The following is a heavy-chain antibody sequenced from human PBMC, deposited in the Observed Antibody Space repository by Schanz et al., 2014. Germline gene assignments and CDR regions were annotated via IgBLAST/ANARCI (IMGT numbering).Heavy chain of an antibody. D-gene: IGHD3-16*01. CDR3: AGGPRGGYIEY. V-gene: IGHV3-23*01. Sequence: EVQLLESGGALEQPGGSLRLSCAASGITFSDYAMSWVRQAPGKGLEWVSGISGSGGGTFYASSVQGRFSISRDNARNTLHLQMDSLRDEDTAVYYCAGGPRGGYIEYWGQGTLVIVSS. CDR2: ISGSGGGT. CDR1: GITFSDYA. J-gene: IGHJ4*02.